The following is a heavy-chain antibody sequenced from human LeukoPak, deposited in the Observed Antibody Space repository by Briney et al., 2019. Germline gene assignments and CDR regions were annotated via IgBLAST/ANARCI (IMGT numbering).Heavy chain of an antibody. CDR3: ARLAGEAFDI. Sequence: MGRIIPILGIANYAQKFQGRVTITADKSTSTAYMELSSLRSEDTAVYYCARLAGEAFDIWGQGTMVTVSS. CDR2: IIPILGIA. D-gene: IGHD2-15*01. J-gene: IGHJ3*02. V-gene: IGHV1-69*02.